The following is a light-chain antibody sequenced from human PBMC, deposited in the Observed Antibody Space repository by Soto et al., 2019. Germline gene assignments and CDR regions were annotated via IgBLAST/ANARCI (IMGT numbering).Light chain of an antibody. V-gene: IGKV3-15*01. CDR1: QSVSST. Sequence: EIVMTQSPATLSVSPGERATLSCRASQSVSSTLAWYQQKPGQAPRLLIYGASTRATGIPARFSGSGSGTEFPLTISSLQSEDFAVYYCQQYNNWPLTFGGGTEVEIK. CDR3: QQYNNWPLT. J-gene: IGKJ4*01. CDR2: GAS.